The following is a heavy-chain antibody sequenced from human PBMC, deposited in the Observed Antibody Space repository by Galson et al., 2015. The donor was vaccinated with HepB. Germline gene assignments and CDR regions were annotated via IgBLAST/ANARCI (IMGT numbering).Heavy chain of an antibody. CDR2: ISSSSSYI. D-gene: IGHD4-23*01. Sequence: SLRLSCAASGFTFSSYSMNWVRQAPGKGLEWVSSISSSSSYIYYADSVKGRFTISRDNAKNSLYLQMNSLRAEDTAVYYCAREEGATPKDDAFDYWGPGTMVTVSS. J-gene: IGHJ3*01. CDR3: AREEGATPKDDAFDY. CDR1: GFTFSSYS. V-gene: IGHV3-21*01.